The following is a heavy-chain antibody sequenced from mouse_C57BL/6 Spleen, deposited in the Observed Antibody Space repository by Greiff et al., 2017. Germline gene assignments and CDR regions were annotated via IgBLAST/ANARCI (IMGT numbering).Heavy chain of an antibody. Sequence: VQLQQPGAELVRPGSSVKLSCKASGYTFTSYWMDWVKQRPGQDLEWIGNIYPSDSETHYTQKFKDKATLTVAKSSSTASMQLSSLTSEDSAVYYCAREDNWDAMDYWGQGTSVTVSS. D-gene: IGHD4-1*01. J-gene: IGHJ4*01. CDR2: IYPSDSET. CDR1: GYTFTSYW. CDR3: AREDNWDAMDY. V-gene: IGHV1-61*01.